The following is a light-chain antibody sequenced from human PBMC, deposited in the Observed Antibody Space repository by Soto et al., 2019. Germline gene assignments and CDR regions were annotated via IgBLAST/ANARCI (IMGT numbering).Light chain of an antibody. CDR2: INNGGSH. J-gene: IGLJ3*02. CDR1: SGHSAYA. V-gene: IGLV4-69*02. CDR3: QTWDTGIWV. Sequence: QLVLTQSPSASASLGASVKLTCTLDSGHSAYAIAWHQQKPEKGPRYLMRINNGGSHSRGVGIPDRFSGSSSGTERYLTISSLQSDDEADYYCQTWDTGIWVFGGGTKVTVL.